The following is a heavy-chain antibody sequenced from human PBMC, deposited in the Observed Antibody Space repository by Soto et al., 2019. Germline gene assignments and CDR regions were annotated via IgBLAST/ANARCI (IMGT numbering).Heavy chain of an antibody. D-gene: IGHD6-13*01. CDR2: ISGSGGST. J-gene: IGHJ3*02. CDR1: GFTFSSYA. Sequence: EVQLLESGGGLVQPGGSLRLSCAASGFTFSSYAMSWVRQAPGKGLEWVSVISGSGGSTYYSDSVKGRFTISRANSKNTLYLHMNSLRAEDTAVYYCAREYSSSWYWEAFDIWGQGTMVTVSS. CDR3: AREYSSSWYWEAFDI. V-gene: IGHV3-23*01.